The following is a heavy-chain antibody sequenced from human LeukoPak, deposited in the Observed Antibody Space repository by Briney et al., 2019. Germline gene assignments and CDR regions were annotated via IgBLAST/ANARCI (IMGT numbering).Heavy chain of an antibody. CDR2: ISAYNGNT. CDR1: GYTFTSYG. V-gene: IGHV1-18*01. D-gene: IGHD2-8*01. CDR3: ARFTSYYIHCTNGVCYTDYFAY. Sequence: ASVKVSCKASGYTFTSYGISWVRQAPGQGLEWMGWISAYNGNTNYAQKLQGRVTMTADTSTSTAYMELRSLRSDDTAVYYCARFTSYYIHCTNGVCYTDYFAYWGQGTLVTVSS. J-gene: IGHJ4*02.